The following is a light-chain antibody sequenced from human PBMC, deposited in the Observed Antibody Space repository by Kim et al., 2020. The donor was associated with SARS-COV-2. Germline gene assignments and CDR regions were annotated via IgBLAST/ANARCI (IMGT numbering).Light chain of an antibody. CDR3: QAWDSSTVV. CDR2: QDS. CDR1: KLGDKY. J-gene: IGLJ2*01. Sequence: SYELTQPPSVSVSPGQTASITCSRDKLGDKYACWYQQTPGQSPVLVIYQDSKRPSGIPERFSGSNSGNTATLTISGTQAMDEADYYCQAWDSSTVVFGGG. V-gene: IGLV3-1*01.